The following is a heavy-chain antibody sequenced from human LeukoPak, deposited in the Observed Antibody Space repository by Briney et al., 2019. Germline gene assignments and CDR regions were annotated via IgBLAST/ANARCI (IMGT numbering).Heavy chain of an antibody. CDR2: INHSGST. CDR1: GGSFSGYY. D-gene: IGHD2-2*01. CDR3: ASIPNCSSTSCPDY. V-gene: IGHV4-34*01. J-gene: IGHJ4*02. Sequence: TSSETLSLTCAVYGGSFSGYYWSWIRQPPGKGLEWIGEINHSGSTNYNPSLKSRVTISVDTSKNQFSLKLSSATAADTAVYYCASIPNCSSTSCPDYWGQGTLVTVSS.